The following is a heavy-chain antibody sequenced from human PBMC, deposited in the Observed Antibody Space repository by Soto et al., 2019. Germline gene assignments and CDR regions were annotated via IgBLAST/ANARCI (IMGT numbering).Heavy chain of an antibody. CDR3: ARVRIVGASEIDF. V-gene: IGHV1-18*04. J-gene: IGHJ4*02. D-gene: IGHD1-26*01. Sequence: QVHLVQSGGEVKKPGASVKVSCKASGYTFNRHGITWVRQAPGQGLEWMGWISGYNGDINYEQKFQGRVTLRSDMLPSTVYLELKSLRFDDTSVYYCARVRIVGASEIDFWGQGTLVTVSS. CDR2: ISGYNGDI. CDR1: GYTFNRHG.